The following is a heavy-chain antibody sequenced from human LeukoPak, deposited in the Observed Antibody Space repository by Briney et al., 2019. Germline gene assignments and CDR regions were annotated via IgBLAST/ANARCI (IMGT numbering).Heavy chain of an antibody. CDR2: IISGGNT. J-gene: IGHJ4*02. V-gene: IGHV3-23*01. CDR3: ARELTIGNSRDY. CDR1: GFTFSSYA. D-gene: IGHD4/OR15-4a*01. Sequence: GGSLRLSCAASGFTFSSYAMSWVRQAPGKGLEWVSGIISGGNTYYADSVKGRFTISRDNSKNALYLQMNSLRAEDTAVYYCARELTIGNSRDYWGQGTLVTVSS.